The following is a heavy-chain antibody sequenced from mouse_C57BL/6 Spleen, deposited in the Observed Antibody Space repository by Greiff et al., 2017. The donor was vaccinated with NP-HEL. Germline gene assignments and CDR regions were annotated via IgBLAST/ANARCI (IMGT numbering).Heavy chain of an antibody. CDR1: GFTFSSYA. CDR2: ISSGGDYI. V-gene: IGHV5-9-1*02. J-gene: IGHJ4*01. D-gene: IGHD1-1*01. Sequence: EVQLVESGEGLVKPGGSLKLSCAASGFTFSSYAMSWVRQTPEKRLEWVAYISSGGDYIYYADTVKGRFPISRDNARNTLYLQMSSLKSEDTAMYYCTRDRHGSSRYYAMDYWGQGTSVTVSS. CDR3: TRDRHGSSRYYAMDY.